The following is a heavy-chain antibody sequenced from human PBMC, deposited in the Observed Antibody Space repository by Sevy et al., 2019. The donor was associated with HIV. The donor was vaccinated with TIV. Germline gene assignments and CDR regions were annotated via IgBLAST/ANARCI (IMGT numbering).Heavy chain of an antibody. Sequence: GGSLRLSCAASGFTFSSYAMSWVRQAPGKGLEWVSAISGRGGSTYYADPVKGRFTISRDNSKNTLYLQMNSLRAEDTAVYYCAKGITMVQGVIGWFDPWGQGTLVTVSS. J-gene: IGHJ5*02. CDR3: AKGITMVQGVIGWFDP. CDR1: GFTFSSYA. D-gene: IGHD3-10*01. CDR2: ISGRGGST. V-gene: IGHV3-23*01.